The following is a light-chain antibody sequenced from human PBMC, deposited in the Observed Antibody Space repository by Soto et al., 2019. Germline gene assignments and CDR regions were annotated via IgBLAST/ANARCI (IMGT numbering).Light chain of an antibody. CDR1: QGISSW. CDR3: QQANSFPYT. CDR2: SAS. J-gene: IGKJ2*01. V-gene: IGKV1-12*01. Sequence: DIPMTQSPSSVSASVGDRVTITCRASQGISSWLAWYQQKPGKAPKLLIYSASNLKSGVPARFSGSGSGTDFTLTISSLQPEDCATFYCQQANSFPYTFVQGTKLEIK.